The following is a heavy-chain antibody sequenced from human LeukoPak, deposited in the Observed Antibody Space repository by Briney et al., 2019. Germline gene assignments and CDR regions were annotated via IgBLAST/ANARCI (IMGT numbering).Heavy chain of an antibody. Sequence: SVKVSCKASGGTFSSYAISWVRQAPGQGREWMGGIIPIFGTANYAQKFQGRVTITTDESTSTAYMELSSLRSEDTAVYYCARVFSSGWYGMYYFDYWGQGTLVTVSS. CDR3: ARVFSSGWYGMYYFDY. CDR1: GGTFSSYA. J-gene: IGHJ4*02. V-gene: IGHV1-69*05. D-gene: IGHD6-19*01. CDR2: IIPIFGTA.